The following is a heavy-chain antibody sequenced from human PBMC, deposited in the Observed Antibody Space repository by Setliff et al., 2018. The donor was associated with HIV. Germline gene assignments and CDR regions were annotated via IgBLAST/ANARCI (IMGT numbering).Heavy chain of an antibody. D-gene: IGHD6-19*01. V-gene: IGHV3-23*01. CDR2: IGGSTGST. CDR1: GFAFDNYC. Sequence: TGGSLRLSCAASGFAFDNYCMTWVRQAPGKGLEWVSAIGGSTGSTYYADSVKGRFTISTDNSKNTLYLQMNSLRAEDTAVYYCASSSGWYGAAQFDPWGQGTRVTVSS. J-gene: IGHJ5*02. CDR3: ASSSGWYGAAQFDP.